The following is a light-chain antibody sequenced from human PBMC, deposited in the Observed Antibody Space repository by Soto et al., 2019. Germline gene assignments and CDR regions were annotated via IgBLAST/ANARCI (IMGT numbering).Light chain of an antibody. CDR2: DDN. CDR1: NIGGKS. CDR3: QVWDNTIDHRV. J-gene: IGLJ2*01. V-gene: IGLV3-21*02. Sequence: SYELTQPPSVSVAPGQTARITCGGDNIGGKSVHWYQQRPGQAPVLVVYDDNDRPSGIPKRFSGSNSGNTAGLTISRVEAGDEADYYCQVWDNTIDHRVFGGGTKVTVL.